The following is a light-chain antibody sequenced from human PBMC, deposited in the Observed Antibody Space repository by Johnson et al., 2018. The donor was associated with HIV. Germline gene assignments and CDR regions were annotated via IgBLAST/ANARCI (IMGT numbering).Light chain of an antibody. J-gene: IGLJ1*01. CDR3: GTWDSSLSTYV. CDR2: ENN. V-gene: IGLV1-51*02. CDR1: SSNIGSHY. Sequence: QSVLTQPPSVSAAPGQKVTISCSGSSSNIGSHYVSWYQQLPGTAPNLLIYENNKRPSGIPDRFSGSKSGTSATLAITGLQTGDEADYYCGTWDSSLSTYVFGTGTKVTVL.